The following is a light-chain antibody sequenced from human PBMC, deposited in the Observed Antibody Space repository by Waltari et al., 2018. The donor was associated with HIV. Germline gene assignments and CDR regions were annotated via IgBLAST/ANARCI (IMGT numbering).Light chain of an antibody. V-gene: IGLV8-61*01. CDR2: STN. J-gene: IGLJ3*02. CDR1: SGSVSTTSF. CDR3: LVHMGHGAWV. Sequence: QTVVTQEPSFSVSPGGTVTLTCGLNSGSVSTTSFPSWYQQTPGQAPRTLIYSTNIRSSGVPDRFAGSILGNKAAPTTGAQADDESDYYCLVHMGHGAWVFGGGTKLTVL.